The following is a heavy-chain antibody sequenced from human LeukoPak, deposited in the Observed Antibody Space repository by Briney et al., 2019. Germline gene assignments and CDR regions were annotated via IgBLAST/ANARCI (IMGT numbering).Heavy chain of an antibody. J-gene: IGHJ3*02. CDR2: IYPGDSDT. Sequence: NRGESLKISCKGSGYSFTSYWIGWVRPMPGKGLEWMGIIYPGDSDTRYSPSFQGQVTISADKSISTAYPQWSSLKASDTAMYYCARQSPLRVDAFDIWGQGTMVTVSS. D-gene: IGHD2-8*01. V-gene: IGHV5-51*01. CDR1: GYSFTSYW. CDR3: ARQSPLRVDAFDI.